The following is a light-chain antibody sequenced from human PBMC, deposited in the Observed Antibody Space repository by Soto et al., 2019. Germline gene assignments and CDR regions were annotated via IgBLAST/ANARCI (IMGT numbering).Light chain of an antibody. Sequence: QSVLTQPPSVSGAPGQRVTISCTGSSSNIGAGYDVLWYQQLPGTAPKLLIYGNSNRPSGVPDRFSGSKSGTSASLAITGLQAEDETDYYSQSYDSSLSALFGGGTKLTVL. CDR3: QSYDSSLSAL. CDR1: SSNIGAGYD. V-gene: IGLV1-40*01. CDR2: GNS. J-gene: IGLJ3*02.